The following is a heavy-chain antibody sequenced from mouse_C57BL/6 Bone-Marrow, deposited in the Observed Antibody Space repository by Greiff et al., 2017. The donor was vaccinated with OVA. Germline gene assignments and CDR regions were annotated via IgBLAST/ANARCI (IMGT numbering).Heavy chain of an antibody. V-gene: IGHV1-76*01. Sequence: VQLQQSGAELVRPGASVKLSCKASGYTFTDYYINWVKQRPGQGLEWIARIYPGSGNTYYNEKFKGKATLTAEKSSSTAYMQLSSLTSEDSAVYFCARFLSYYGSSPWYFDVWGTGTTVTVSS. CDR1: GYTFTDYY. J-gene: IGHJ1*03. CDR2: IYPGSGNT. D-gene: IGHD1-1*01. CDR3: ARFLSYYGSSPWYFDV.